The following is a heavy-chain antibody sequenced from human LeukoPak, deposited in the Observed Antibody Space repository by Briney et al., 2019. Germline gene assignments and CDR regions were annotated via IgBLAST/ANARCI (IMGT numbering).Heavy chain of an antibody. CDR2: IYYTGST. V-gene: IGHV4-39*07. CDR1: GASISSSSYY. CDR3: ARVSGYHWESFYDY. D-gene: IGHD5-12*01. Sequence: SETLSLTCTVSGASISSSSYYWGWIRQPPGRGLEWIGNIYYTGSTYYNPSLKSRVTISVDTSKNQFSLKLRSVTAADTAVYYCARVSGYHWESFYDYWGQGTLVTVSS. J-gene: IGHJ4*02.